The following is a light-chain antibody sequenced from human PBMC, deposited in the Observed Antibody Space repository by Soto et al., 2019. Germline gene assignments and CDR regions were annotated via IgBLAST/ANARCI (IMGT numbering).Light chain of an antibody. V-gene: IGKV3-20*01. CDR3: QQFGTLYT. Sequence: EIVLTQSPGTLSVSPGERATLSCRASQAIDSSFLAWYQHKPGQAPRLLIYGASYRATGIPDRFSGSGSGTDFTLTISRLEPEDLAVYYCQQFGTLYTFGQGTKVEIK. CDR2: GAS. J-gene: IGKJ2*01. CDR1: QAIDSSF.